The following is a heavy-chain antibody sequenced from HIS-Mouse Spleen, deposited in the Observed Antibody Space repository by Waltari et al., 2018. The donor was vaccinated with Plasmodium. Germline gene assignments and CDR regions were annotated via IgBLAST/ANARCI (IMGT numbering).Heavy chain of an antibody. CDR1: GSTFTRYG. J-gene: IGHJ3*02. V-gene: IGHV1-18*01. CDR2: ISAYNGNT. CDR3: ARGSAGDAFDI. Sequence: QVQLVQSGTDMKKPGASVKVSCQASGSTFTRYGINWVRQAPGQGLEWMGWISAYNGNTNYAQKLQGRVTMTTDTSTSTAYMQLRSLRSDDTAVYYCARGSAGDAFDIWGQGTMVTVSS. D-gene: IGHD6-19*01.